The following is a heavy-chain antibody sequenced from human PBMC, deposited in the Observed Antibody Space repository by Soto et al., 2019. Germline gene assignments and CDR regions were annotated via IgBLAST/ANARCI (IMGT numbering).Heavy chain of an antibody. J-gene: IGHJ4*02. D-gene: IGHD3-3*01. Sequence: GGSLRLSCAASGFTFSSYAMSWVRQVPGKGLEWVSGISGSGGSTNYADSVKGRFTISRDNSKNTLYLQMNSLRAEDTAVYYCAKGSYYDFWSGYSYYFDYWGQGTLVTVSS. CDR1: GFTFSSYA. CDR3: AKGSYYDFWSGYSYYFDY. V-gene: IGHV3-23*01. CDR2: ISGSGGST.